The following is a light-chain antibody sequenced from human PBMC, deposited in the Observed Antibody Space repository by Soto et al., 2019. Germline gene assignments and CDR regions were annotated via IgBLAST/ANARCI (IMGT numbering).Light chain of an antibody. V-gene: IGLV2-14*01. J-gene: IGLJ2*01. CDR1: SSDVGGYNY. CDR2: XVS. CDR3: SSYTSSSTVV. Sequence: QSALTQPASVSGSPGQSITISCTGTSSDVGGYNYVSWYQQHPGKAPKLMIYXVSNRPSGVSNRFSGSKSGNTASLTISGLQAEDEADYYCSSYTSSSTVVFGGGTQLTVL.